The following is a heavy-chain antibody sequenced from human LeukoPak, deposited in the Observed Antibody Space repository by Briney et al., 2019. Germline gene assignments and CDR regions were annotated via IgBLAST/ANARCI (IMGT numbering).Heavy chain of an antibody. D-gene: IGHD1-1*01. J-gene: IGHJ3*02. CDR1: GFTFSSYS. CDR2: ISSSSSYI. CDR3: ARGRYLENDAFDI. Sequence: GGSLRLSCAASGFTFSSYSMNCVRQAPGQGLEWVSSISSSSSYIYYADSVKGRFTISRDNAKNSLYLQMNSLRAEDTAVYYCARGRYLENDAFDIWGQGTMVTVSS. V-gene: IGHV3-21*01.